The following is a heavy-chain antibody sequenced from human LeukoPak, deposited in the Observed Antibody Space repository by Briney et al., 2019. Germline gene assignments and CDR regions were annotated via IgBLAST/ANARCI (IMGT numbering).Heavy chain of an antibody. J-gene: IGHJ4*02. D-gene: IGHD6-13*01. CDR1: GGSISSYY. CDR3: ARDISSSWIFDY. V-gene: IGHV4-59*01. Sequence: SETLSLTCTVSGGSISSYYWNWIRQPPGKGLEWIGYIYYSGSTNYNPSLKSRVTISVDTSKNQFSLKLSSVTAADTAVYYCARDISSSWIFDYWGQGTLVTVSS. CDR2: IYYSGST.